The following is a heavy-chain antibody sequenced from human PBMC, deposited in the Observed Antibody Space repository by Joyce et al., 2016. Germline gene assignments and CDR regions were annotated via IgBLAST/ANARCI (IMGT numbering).Heavy chain of an antibody. D-gene: IGHD6-19*01. V-gene: IGHV3-21*01. CDR2: ITGGSSGSPYN. CDR1: TSNSFP. Sequence: DVQLVESGGGLVKPGGSLGLSCFCTSNSFPMHWVRQAPGNVLYWVSSITGGSSGSPYNYYADELKGRFTISRDNAKNSLFLQRNSLRAEDTAVYYCARGRLAEGALYFDYWGQGTLVTVSS. J-gene: IGHJ4*02. CDR3: ARGRLAEGALYFDY.